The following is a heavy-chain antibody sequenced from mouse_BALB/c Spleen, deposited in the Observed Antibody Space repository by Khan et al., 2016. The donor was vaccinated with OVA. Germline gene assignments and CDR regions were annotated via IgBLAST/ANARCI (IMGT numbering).Heavy chain of an antibody. D-gene: IGHD2-2*01. Sequence: QIQLVQSGPELKKPGETVRISCKASGYTFTTAGIQWVQKMPGKGLKWIGWINTHSGVPKYAEDFKGRFAFSLEISVNTVYLQITNLKNEDTATYVCARGGDDDYGNDGGAMEYWGQGTSGTVSA. V-gene: IGHV9-4*02. CDR3: ARGGDDDYGNDGGAMEY. J-gene: IGHJ4*01. CDR2: INTHSGVP. CDR1: GYTFTTAG.